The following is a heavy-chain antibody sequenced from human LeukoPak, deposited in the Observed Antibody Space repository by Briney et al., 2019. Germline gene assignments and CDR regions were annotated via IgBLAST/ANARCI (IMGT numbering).Heavy chain of an antibody. Sequence: SGGSLRLSCAASGFTFGSYAMSWVRQAPGKGLEWVSLIRSSGGNTYYADSVKGRFTISRDNSKNTLYLQMNSLRVADTAVYYCATDYGDYDGVRFSDYWGQGALVTVSS. D-gene: IGHD4-17*01. CDR2: IRSSGGNT. J-gene: IGHJ4*02. V-gene: IGHV3-23*01. CDR3: ATDYGDYDGVRFSDY. CDR1: GFTFGSYA.